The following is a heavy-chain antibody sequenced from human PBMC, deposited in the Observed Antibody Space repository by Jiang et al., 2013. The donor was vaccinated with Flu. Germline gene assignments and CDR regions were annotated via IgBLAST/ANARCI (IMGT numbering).Heavy chain of an antibody. D-gene: IGHD5-18*01. CDR2: IYYSGST. J-gene: IGHJ4*02. V-gene: IGHV4-31*03. Sequence: GSGLVKPSQTLSLTCTVSGGSISSGGYYWSWIRQHPGKGLEWIGYIYYSGSTYYNPSLKSRVTISVDTSKNQFSLKLSSVTAADTAVYYCARDPLLGVDTAMVGDWGQGTLVTVSS. CDR3: ARDPLLGVDTAMVGD. CDR1: GGSISSGGYY.